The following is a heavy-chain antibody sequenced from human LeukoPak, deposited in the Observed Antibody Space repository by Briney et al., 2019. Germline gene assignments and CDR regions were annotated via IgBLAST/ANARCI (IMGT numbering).Heavy chain of an antibody. CDR1: GGSLSSSSYY. V-gene: IGHV4-39*01. J-gene: IGHJ5*02. CDR3: ARRDYDFWSGYYKADWFVP. Sequence: SETLSLTCTVSGGSLSSSSYYWGWIRQTPGQGLEWIGSINYSGSTYYNPSLKSRVTISVDTSKNQFSLKLSSVTAADTAVYYCARRDYDFWSGYYKADWFVPWGQGTLVTVSS. D-gene: IGHD3-3*01. CDR2: INYSGST.